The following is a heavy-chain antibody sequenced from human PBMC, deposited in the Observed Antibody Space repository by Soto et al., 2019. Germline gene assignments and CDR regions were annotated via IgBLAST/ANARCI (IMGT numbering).Heavy chain of an antibody. CDR1: GGSFSGYY. D-gene: IGHD2-15*01. CDR2: INHSGST. J-gene: IGHJ4*02. CDR3: ARHTPAISISDH. V-gene: IGHV4-34*01. Sequence: PSETLSLTCAVHGGSFSGYYWTWIRQPPGTGLEWIGEINHSGSTNYNPSLKSRVTISVDTSKNQFSLKLTSVTAADTAVYYCARHTPAISISDHWGQGTLVTVS.